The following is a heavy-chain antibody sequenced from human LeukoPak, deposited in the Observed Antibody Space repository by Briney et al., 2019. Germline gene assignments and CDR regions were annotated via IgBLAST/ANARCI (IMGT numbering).Heavy chain of an antibody. V-gene: IGHV3-66*01. D-gene: IGHD2-15*01. Sequence: GGSLRLSCAASGFTVSSNYMSWVRQAPGKGLEWVSVIYSGGGTYYADSVKGRFTISRDNSKNTLYLQMNSLRAEDTAVYYCASRYCSGGSCYSRGQGTLVTVSS. CDR3: ASRYCSGGSCYS. CDR1: GFTVSSNY. J-gene: IGHJ4*02. CDR2: IYSGGGT.